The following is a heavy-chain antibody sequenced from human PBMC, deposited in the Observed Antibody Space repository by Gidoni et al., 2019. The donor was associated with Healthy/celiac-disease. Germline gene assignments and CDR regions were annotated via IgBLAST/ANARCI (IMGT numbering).Heavy chain of an antibody. CDR2: IYYSGST. Sequence: QLQLQESGPGLVKPSETLSLTCTVSGGSISSSSYYWGWIRQPPGKGLEWIGGIYYSGSTYYNPSLKSRVTISVDTSKNQFSLKLSSVTAADTAVYYCARMGGYCTNGVCSPLYYYYYGMDVWGQGTTVTVSS. D-gene: IGHD2-8*01. CDR1: GGSISSSSYY. CDR3: ARMGGYCTNGVCSPLYYYYYGMDV. J-gene: IGHJ6*02. V-gene: IGHV4-39*01.